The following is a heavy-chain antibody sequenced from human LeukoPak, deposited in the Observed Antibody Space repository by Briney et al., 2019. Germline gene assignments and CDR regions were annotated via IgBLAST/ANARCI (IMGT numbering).Heavy chain of an antibody. J-gene: IGHJ5*02. D-gene: IGHD3-22*01. V-gene: IGHV4-34*01. Sequence: SETLSLTCAVYGGSFIVYYWSWIRQPPGKGLEWIGEINHSGSTNYNPSLKSRVTISVDTSKNQFSLKLSSVTAADTAVYYCARGVSITMIVVVISNYNWFDPWGQGTLVTVSS. CDR3: ARGVSITMIVVVISNYNWFDP. CDR1: GGSFIVYY. CDR2: INHSGST.